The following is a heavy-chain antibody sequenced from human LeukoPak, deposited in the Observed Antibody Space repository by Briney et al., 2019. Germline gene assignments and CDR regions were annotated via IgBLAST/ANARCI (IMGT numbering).Heavy chain of an antibody. CDR3: ARDREGYYYDSSGPPDY. D-gene: IGHD3-22*01. CDR2: ISAYNGNT. CDR1: GYTFTSYG. Sequence: GASVKVSCKASGYTFTSYGISRVRQAPGQGLEWMGWISAYNGNTNYAQKLQGRVTMTTDTSTSTAYMELRSLRSDDTAVYYCARDREGYYYDSSGPPDYWGQGTLVTVSS. V-gene: IGHV1-18*01. J-gene: IGHJ4*02.